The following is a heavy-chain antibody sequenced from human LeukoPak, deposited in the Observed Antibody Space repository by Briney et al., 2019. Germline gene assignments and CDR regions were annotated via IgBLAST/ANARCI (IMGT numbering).Heavy chain of an antibody. CDR1: CFSISRGYY. J-gene: IGHJ4*02. CDR2: IYHSGST. CDR3: AGGSYSFLYFDY. Sequence: SETLSLTCTVSCFSISRGYYWGWVRQPPGKGREWIGSIYHSGSTYYNPSLKSRVTISVDTSKNQFSLKLSSVTAADTAVYYCAGGSYSFLYFDYWGQGTLVTVSS. V-gene: IGHV4-38-2*02. D-gene: IGHD1-26*01.